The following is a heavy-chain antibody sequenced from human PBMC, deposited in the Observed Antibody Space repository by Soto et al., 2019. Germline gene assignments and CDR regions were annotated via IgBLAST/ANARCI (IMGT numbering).Heavy chain of an antibody. D-gene: IGHD2-15*01. CDR1: GGSISSGGYY. V-gene: IGHV4-31*03. CDR2: IYYSGST. CDR3: ARAGSVGGYCSGGRCYNYYYGMEV. J-gene: IGHJ6*02. Sequence: SETLSLTCTVSGGSISSGGYYWSWIRQHPGKGLEWIGYIYYSGSTYYNPSLESRVTISVDTSKNQFSLKLSSVAAADTAVYYCARAGSVGGYCSGGRCYNYYYGMEVWGQGTTVTRLL.